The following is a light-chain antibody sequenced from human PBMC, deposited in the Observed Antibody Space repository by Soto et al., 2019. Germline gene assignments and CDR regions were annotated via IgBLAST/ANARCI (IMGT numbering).Light chain of an antibody. CDR3: CSYADSSTSYV. V-gene: IGLV2-23*01. CDR1: SSDVGTSNL. Sequence: QSVLTQPASVSGSPGQSITISCTGSSSDVGTSNLVSWFQQHPGKAPKLMIYEGTKRPSGISNRFSGSKSGNTASLTISGLQAEDEADYYCCSYADSSTSYVFGTGTKVTVL. J-gene: IGLJ1*01. CDR2: EGT.